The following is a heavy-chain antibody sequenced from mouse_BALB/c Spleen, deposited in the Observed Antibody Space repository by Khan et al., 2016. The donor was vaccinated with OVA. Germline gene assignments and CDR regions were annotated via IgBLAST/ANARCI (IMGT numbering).Heavy chain of an antibody. D-gene: IGHD6-2*01. CDR2: INPSTGYT. V-gene: IGHV1-7*01. J-gene: IGHJ3*01. Sequence: VQLQESGAELAKPGASVKMSCTASGYTFTTYWIHWVKQRPGQGLEWIGYINPSTGYTEYNQKFKDKATLTTDKSSSAAYLQLSSLTSEDSAVYYCTRRGLYCLCAFWGQGTLVTVSA. CDR3: TRRGLYCLCAF. CDR1: GYTFTTYW.